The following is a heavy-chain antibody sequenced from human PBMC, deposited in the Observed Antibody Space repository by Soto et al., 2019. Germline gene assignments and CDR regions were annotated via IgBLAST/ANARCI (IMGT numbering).Heavy chain of an antibody. D-gene: IGHD3-9*01. CDR3: ARENTIGGRFFDY. CDR2: IWYDGSNK. J-gene: IGHJ4*02. CDR1: GFTFSSYG. V-gene: IGHV3-33*01. Sequence: QVQLVESGGGVVQPGRSLRLSCAASGFTFSSYGMHWVRQAPGKGLEWVAVIWYDGSNKYYADSVKGRFTISRDNSKNTLYLKMNSLGAEDTAVYYCARENTIGGRFFDYGGQGTLVTVSS.